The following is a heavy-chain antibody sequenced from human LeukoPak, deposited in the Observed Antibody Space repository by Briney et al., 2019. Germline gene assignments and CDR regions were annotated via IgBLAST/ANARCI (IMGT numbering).Heavy chain of an antibody. D-gene: IGHD6-19*01. CDR3: ARHSSVDGNWPRPLAY. CDR1: GGSISSSPYY. J-gene: IGHJ4*02. CDR2: IYYSRST. V-gene: IGHV4-39*01. Sequence: SETLSLTCAAFGGSISSSPYYWGWIPQPQGKGLEGFGSIYYSRSTYYNPSHKTRITISVDTYKNQFLLKITFAADADTADYYCARHSSVDGNWPRPLAYWGQGSLVTVSS.